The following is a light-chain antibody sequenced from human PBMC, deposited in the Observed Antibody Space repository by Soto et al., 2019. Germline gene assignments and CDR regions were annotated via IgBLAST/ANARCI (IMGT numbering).Light chain of an antibody. J-gene: IGLJ2*01. CDR1: SSNIGFNY. CDR2: RNN. CDR3: AAWDDSLSGPV. V-gene: IGLV1-47*01. Sequence: QSVLTQPPSASGTPGQRVTISCSGGSSNIGFNYVYWYQQLPGTAPKLLIYRNNQRPSGVPARCSGSKSGTSASLAISGLRSEDEADYYCAAWDDSLSGPVVGGGTKLTVL.